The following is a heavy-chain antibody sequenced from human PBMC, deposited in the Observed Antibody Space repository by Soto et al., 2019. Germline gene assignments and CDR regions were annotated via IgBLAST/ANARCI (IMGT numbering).Heavy chain of an antibody. CDR3: GSRYCGGDWSCWFDP. Sequence: PSETLSLTCTVSGGSIISSSYYWGWIRQPPGKGLEWIGSIYYSGSTYYNPSLKSRVTISVDTSKNQFSLKLSSVTAADTAVYYCGSRYCGGDWSCWFDPWGQGTLVTVSS. CDR1: GGSIISSSYY. J-gene: IGHJ5*02. D-gene: IGHD2-21*02. CDR2: IYYSGST. V-gene: IGHV4-39*01.